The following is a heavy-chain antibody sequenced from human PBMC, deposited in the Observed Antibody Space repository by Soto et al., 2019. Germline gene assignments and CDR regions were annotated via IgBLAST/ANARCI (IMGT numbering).Heavy chain of an antibody. J-gene: IGHJ3*02. CDR2: IYYSGST. V-gene: IGHV4-59*01. Sequence: SETLSLTCTVSGGSISSYYWSWIRQPPGKGLEWIGYIYYSGSTNYNPSLKSRVTISVDTSKNQFSLKLSSVTAADTAVYYCASVMKIPATAFGAFDIWGQGTMVTVSS. D-gene: IGHD2-2*01. CDR3: ASVMKIPATAFGAFDI. CDR1: GGSISSYY.